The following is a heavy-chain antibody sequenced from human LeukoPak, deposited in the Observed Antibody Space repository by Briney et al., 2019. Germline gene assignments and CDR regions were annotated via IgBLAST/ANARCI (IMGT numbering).Heavy chain of an antibody. CDR1: GGSISIYY. J-gene: IGHJ4*02. Sequence: SETLSLTCSVSGGSISIYYWTWIRQIPGKGLGWIGYIYYTGTTNYNPLFESRATISVDTSKNQFSLKLTSVTAADTAVYFCARGEDFERYYLAYWGQGTLVTVSS. V-gene: IGHV4-59*01. D-gene: IGHD3-9*01. CDR3: ARGEDFERYYLAY. CDR2: IYYTGTT.